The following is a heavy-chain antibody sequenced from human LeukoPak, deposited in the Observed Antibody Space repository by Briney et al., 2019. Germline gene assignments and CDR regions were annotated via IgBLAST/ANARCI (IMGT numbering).Heavy chain of an antibody. CDR3: AKEVVASSYADY. CDR1: GFTFSSYA. J-gene: IGHJ4*02. D-gene: IGHD5-12*01. Sequence: GGSLRLSCAHSGFTFSSYAMSWVRPAPGKGLEWVSTVSGSDGNTFYAESVNGRITSSRDNSKNTLYLQMNSLRAEDTALYYCAKEVVASSYADYWGQGTLVTVSS. CDR2: VSGSDGNT. V-gene: IGHV3-23*01.